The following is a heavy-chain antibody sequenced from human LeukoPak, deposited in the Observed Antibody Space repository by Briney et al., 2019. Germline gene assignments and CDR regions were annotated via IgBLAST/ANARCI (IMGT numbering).Heavy chain of an antibody. Sequence: GRPLRLSCAASGFTFSSYAMHWVRQAPGKGLEWVAVISYDGSNKYYADSVKGRFTISRDNSKNTLYLQMNSLRAEDTAVYYCARDRIYDFWSGYYIGYYYYGMDVWGQGTTVTVSS. CDR1: GFTFSSYA. D-gene: IGHD3-3*01. CDR2: ISYDGSNK. J-gene: IGHJ6*02. V-gene: IGHV3-30-3*01. CDR3: ARDRIYDFWSGYYIGYYYYGMDV.